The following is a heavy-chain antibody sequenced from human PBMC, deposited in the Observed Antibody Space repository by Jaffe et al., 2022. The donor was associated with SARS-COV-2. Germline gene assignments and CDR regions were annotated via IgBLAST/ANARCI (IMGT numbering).Heavy chain of an antibody. Sequence: EVKLVESGGGLVKPGGSLRLSCAASGVAFGNAWMNWVRQAPGKGLEWVGRIKSKSDGGTTDYAALVEGRFTISRDDSTNTLDLQMTSLETEDTAVYYCATDRYVGTTHFDYWGQGSLVTVSS. D-gene: IGHD5-12*01. J-gene: IGHJ4*02. CDR1: GVAFGNAW. CDR2: IKSKSDGGTT. V-gene: IGHV3-15*01. CDR3: ATDRYVGTTHFDY.